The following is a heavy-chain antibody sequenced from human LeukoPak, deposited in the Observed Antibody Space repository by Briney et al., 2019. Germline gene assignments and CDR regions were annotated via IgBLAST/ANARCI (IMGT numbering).Heavy chain of an antibody. CDR1: GFTFSSYW. D-gene: IGHD1-26*01. J-gene: IGHJ4*02. V-gene: IGHV3-74*01. CDR3: YRVDY. Sequence: PGGSLRLSCAASGFTFSSYWMHWVRQAPGKGLVWVSRINSDGSSTSYADSVKGRFTISRDNAKNTLYLQMNSLYYCARGYSGSYRVDYWGQGTLVTVSS. CDR2: INSDGSST.